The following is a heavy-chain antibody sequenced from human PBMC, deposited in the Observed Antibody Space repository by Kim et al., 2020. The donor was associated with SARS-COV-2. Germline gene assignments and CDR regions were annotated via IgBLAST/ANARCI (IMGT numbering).Heavy chain of an antibody. J-gene: IGHJ4*02. CDR2: IDPSDSYT. CDR3: ARQGGAAAMADY. D-gene: IGHD2-21*01. Sequence: GESLKISCKGSGYSFTSYWISWVRQMPGKGLEWMGRIDPSDSYTNYSPSFQGHVTISADKSISTAYLQWSSLKASDTAMYYCARQGGAAAMADYWGQGTLVTVSS. CDR1: GYSFTSYW. V-gene: IGHV5-10-1*01.